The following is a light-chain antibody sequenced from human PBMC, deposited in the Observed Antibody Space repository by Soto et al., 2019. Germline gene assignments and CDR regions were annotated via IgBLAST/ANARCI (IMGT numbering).Light chain of an antibody. CDR2: DAS. Sequence: EFVLTQSPGTLSLSPGERATLSCRASQTVINNYLAWYQQKPGQAPRLLIYDASSRATGIPDRFSGGGSGTDFTLTISRLEPEDFAVYYCQQYNNWPPWTFGQGTKVDNK. V-gene: IGKV3D-20*02. CDR3: QQYNNWPPWT. J-gene: IGKJ1*01. CDR1: QTVINNY.